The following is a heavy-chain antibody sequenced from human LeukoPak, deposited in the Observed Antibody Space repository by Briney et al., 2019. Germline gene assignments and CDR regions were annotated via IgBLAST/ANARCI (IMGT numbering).Heavy chain of an antibody. CDR3: ATGHRPDY. Sequence: QPGGSLRLSCAASGFTFSSYAMHWVRQAPGKGLEWVAVISYDGSNKYYADSVKGRFTISRDNSKNTLYLQMNSLRAEDTAVYYCATGHRPDYWGQGALVTVSS. CDR1: GFTFSSYA. J-gene: IGHJ4*02. CDR2: ISYDGSNK. V-gene: IGHV3-30-3*01. D-gene: IGHD1-14*01.